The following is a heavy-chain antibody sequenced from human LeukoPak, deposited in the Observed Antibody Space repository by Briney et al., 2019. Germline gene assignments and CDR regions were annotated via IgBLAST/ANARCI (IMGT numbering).Heavy chain of an antibody. Sequence: GGSLRLSCAASGFTVSSNYMSWVRQAPGKGLEWVSGIYSCGSTYYADSVKGRLTISRDNSKNTLYLQMNSLRAEDTAVYYCARGDCSGGSCYPRGCAFDIWGQGTMVTVSS. D-gene: IGHD2-15*01. J-gene: IGHJ3*02. CDR1: GFTVSSNY. V-gene: IGHV3-66*03. CDR2: IYSCGST. CDR3: ARGDCSGGSCYPRGCAFDI.